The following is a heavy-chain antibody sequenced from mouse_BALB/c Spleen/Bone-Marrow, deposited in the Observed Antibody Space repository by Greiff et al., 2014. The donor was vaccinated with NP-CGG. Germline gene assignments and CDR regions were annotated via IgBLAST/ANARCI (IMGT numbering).Heavy chain of an antibody. CDR3: ARPLYDGYYVAY. V-gene: IGHV5-12*02. J-gene: IGHJ3*01. CDR1: GFTFSDYY. D-gene: IGHD2-3*01. Sequence: EVMLVESGGGLVQPGGSLKLSCATSGFTFSDYYMYWVRQTPEKRLEWVAYISNGGGSTYYPDTVKGRFTISRDNAKNTLYLQMSRLKSEDTAMYYCARPLYDGYYVAYWGQGTLGTVSA. CDR2: ISNGGGST.